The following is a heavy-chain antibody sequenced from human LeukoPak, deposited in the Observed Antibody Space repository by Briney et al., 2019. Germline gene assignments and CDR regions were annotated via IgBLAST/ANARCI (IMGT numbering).Heavy chain of an antibody. CDR2: IYYSGST. J-gene: IGHJ6*03. CDR1: GGSISSHY. Sequence: SETLSLTCTVSGGSISSHYWSWIRQPPGKGLEWIGYIYYSGSTNYNPSLKRRVTISVDTSKNQFSLKLSSVTAADTAVYYCARAPSYYYYMDVWGKGTTVTVSS. CDR3: ARAPSYYYYMDV. V-gene: IGHV4-59*11.